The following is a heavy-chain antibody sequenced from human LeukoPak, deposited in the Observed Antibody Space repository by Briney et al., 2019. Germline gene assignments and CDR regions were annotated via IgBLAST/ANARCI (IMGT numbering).Heavy chain of an antibody. V-gene: IGHV3-30-3*01. CDR3: ARAGGSTVSHSDY. D-gene: IGHD4-17*01. J-gene: IGHJ4*02. CDR1: GFTFSSYA. Sequence: AGGSLRLSCAASGFTFSSYAMHWVRQAPGKGLEWVAVISYDGSNKYYADSVKGRFTISRDNSKNTLYLQMNSLRAEDTAVYYCARAGGSTVSHSDYWGQGTLVTVSS. CDR2: ISYDGSNK.